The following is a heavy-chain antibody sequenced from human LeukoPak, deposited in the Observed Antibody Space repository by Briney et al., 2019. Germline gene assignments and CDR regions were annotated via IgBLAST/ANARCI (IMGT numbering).Heavy chain of an antibody. J-gene: IGHJ5*02. CDR2: INPHSGGT. CDR3: ARADRLHGGPYLIGP. CDR1: GYSFTDYY. Sequence: ASVKVSCKTSGYSFTDYYMHWVRQAPGQGLEWMGWINPHSGGTSSGQKFQGRVTMTRDTSITTVYMEVSWLTSDDTAIYYCARADRLHGGPYLIGPWGQGTLVTVSS. V-gene: IGHV1-2*02. D-gene: IGHD2-21*01.